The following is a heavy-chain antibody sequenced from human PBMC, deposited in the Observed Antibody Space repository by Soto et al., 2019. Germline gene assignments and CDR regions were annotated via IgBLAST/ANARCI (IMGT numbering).Heavy chain of an antibody. J-gene: IGHJ4*02. Sequence: PGGSLRLSCAASGFTFSSYAMHWVRQAPGKGLEWVAVISYDGSNKYYADSVKGRFTISRDNSKNTLYLQMNSLRAEDTAVYYCARAHDSSDYWGQGTLVTVSS. V-gene: IGHV3-30-3*01. D-gene: IGHD3-22*01. CDR3: ARAHDSSDY. CDR2: ISYDGSNK. CDR1: GFTFSSYA.